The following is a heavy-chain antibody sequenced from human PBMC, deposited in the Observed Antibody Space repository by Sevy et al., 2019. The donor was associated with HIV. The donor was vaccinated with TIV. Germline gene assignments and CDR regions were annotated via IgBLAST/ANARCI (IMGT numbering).Heavy chain of an antibody. V-gene: IGHV4-34*01. CDR2: INHSGNT. CDR1: GGSFSGYY. J-gene: IGHJ6*03. D-gene: IGHD6-13*01. Sequence: SETLSLTCAVYGGSFSGYYWSWIRQPPGKGLEWIAEINHSGNTNHNPSLKSRVTISVDTSKNQFSLKVRPVTAADTAVYYCARVHSSNWETDYYLNYYIDVWGKGTTVTVSS. CDR3: ARVHSSNWETDYYLNYYIDV.